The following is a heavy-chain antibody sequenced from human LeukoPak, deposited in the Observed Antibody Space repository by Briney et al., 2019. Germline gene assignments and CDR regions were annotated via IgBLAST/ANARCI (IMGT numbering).Heavy chain of an antibody. Sequence: PGGSQRLSCAASGFTFSYYSMNWVRQAPGKGLEWVSSISSSGYIYYADSAKGRFTISRDNAKNSLYLQMNSLRAEDTGLYYCAASIAYRSSWFADYWDRGTLITVSS. CDR2: ISSSGYI. J-gene: IGHJ4*02. CDR1: GFTFSYYS. V-gene: IGHV3-21*01. CDR3: AASIAYRSSWFADY. D-gene: IGHD6-13*01.